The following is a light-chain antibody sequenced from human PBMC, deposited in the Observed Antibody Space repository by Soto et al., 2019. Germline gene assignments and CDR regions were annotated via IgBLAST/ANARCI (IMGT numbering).Light chain of an antibody. J-gene: IGKJ2*01. Sequence: DIQMTQSPSTLSASVGDRVTISCRASQNINNLLAWYQQKPGKDPKLLIYKASSLESGVPSRFSGSGSGTDFTLTISSLQPDDFATYYCQHYYTYPYTFGQGTKLEIK. CDR1: QNINNL. V-gene: IGKV1-5*03. CDR3: QHYYTYPYT. CDR2: KAS.